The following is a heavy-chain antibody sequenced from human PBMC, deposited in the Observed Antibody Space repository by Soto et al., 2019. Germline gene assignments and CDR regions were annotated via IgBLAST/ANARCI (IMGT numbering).Heavy chain of an antibody. V-gene: IGHV3-33*01. CDR3: TRGDRNNPDY. Sequence: GGSLRLSCAASGFTFSRYGMHWVRQAPGKGLEWVAVIWYDGNNKYYADSVKGRFTVSRDNSKNTLYLQMNSLRAEDTAVYYCTRGDRNNPDYWGQGTLVTVSS. J-gene: IGHJ4*02. D-gene: IGHD1-20*01. CDR2: IWYDGNNK. CDR1: GFTFSRYG.